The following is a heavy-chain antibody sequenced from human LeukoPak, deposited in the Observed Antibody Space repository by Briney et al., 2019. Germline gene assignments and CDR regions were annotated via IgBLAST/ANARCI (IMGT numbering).Heavy chain of an antibody. CDR1: GFTFSSYE. V-gene: IGHV3-48*03. CDR2: ISSSGSTI. CDR3: AKFPGYYGSGSYSRAFDY. J-gene: IGHJ4*02. Sequence: PGGSLRLSCAASGFTFSSYEMNWVRQAPGKGLEWVSYISSSGSTIYYADSVKGRFTISRDNAKNSLHLQMNSLRAEDTAVYYCAKFPGYYGSGSYSRAFDYWGQGTLVTVSS. D-gene: IGHD3-10*01.